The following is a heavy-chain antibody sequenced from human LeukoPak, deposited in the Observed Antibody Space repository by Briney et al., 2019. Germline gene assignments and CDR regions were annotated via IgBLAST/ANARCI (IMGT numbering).Heavy chain of an antibody. J-gene: IGHJ3*01. CDR1: GGSISTGAYY. V-gene: IGHV4-61*02. Sequence: SETLSLTCTVSGGSISTGAYYWTWIRQPAGKGLEWIGRVYSSGNTDYNASLKSRVTISVDTSKNQFSLKLSSVTAADTAVYYCARHVDGGKKAFDLWGQGTMVTVSS. CDR3: ARHVDGGKKAFDL. CDR2: VYSSGNT. D-gene: IGHD4-23*01.